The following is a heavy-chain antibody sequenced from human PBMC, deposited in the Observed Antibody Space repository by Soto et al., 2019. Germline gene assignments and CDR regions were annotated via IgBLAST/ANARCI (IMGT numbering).Heavy chain of an antibody. CDR3: SRVVVVVVAATPFRANWFDP. V-gene: IGHV1-3*01. J-gene: IGHJ5*02. Sequence: ASVTVSCQASGYTLISYAMYWVRQAPGQRLEGMGWINAGKGNTKYSQKFQGRVTITADESTSTAYMELSSLRSEDTAVYYCSRVVVVVVAATPFRANWFDPWGQGTLVTVSS. CDR2: INAGKGNT. CDR1: GYTLISYA. D-gene: IGHD2-15*01.